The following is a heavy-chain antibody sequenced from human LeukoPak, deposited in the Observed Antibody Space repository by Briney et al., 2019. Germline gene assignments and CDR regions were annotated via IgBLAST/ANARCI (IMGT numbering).Heavy chain of an antibody. CDR1: GASVSSGGYY. CDR3: ARRGGSGRSFDY. J-gene: IGHJ4*02. CDR2: IYYSGST. D-gene: IGHD3-10*01. Sequence: SETLSPTCTVSGASVSSGGYYWSWLRQPPGTGLEWIGYIYYSGSTNYNPSLKSRVTISVDTSKNQFSLKVSSVTAADTAVYYCARRGGSGRSFDYWGQGTLVTVSS. V-gene: IGHV4-61*08.